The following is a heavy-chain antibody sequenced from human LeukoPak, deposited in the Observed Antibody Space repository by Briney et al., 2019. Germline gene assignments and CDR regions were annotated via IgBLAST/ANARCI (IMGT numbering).Heavy chain of an antibody. Sequence: PSQTLSLTCTVSGGSISSGSYYWSWIRQPAGKGLEWIGRIYTSGSTNYNPSLKSRVTISVDTSKNQFSLKLSSVTAADAAVYYCARDTGYYYDSSGSVFYYWGKGTLVTVSS. D-gene: IGHD3-22*01. CDR1: GGSISSGSYY. J-gene: IGHJ4*02. CDR2: IYTSGST. V-gene: IGHV4-61*02. CDR3: ARDTGYYYDSSGSVFYY.